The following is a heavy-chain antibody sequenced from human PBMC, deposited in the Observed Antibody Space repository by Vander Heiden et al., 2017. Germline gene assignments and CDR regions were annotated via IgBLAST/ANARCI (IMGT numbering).Heavy chain of an antibody. CDR2: ISRSGTTI. Sequence: EAQLVESGGGLVQPGGSLRLSCAASGFTISTFRMTWVRQAPGKGLQWLSGISRSGTTIDYADSVKGRFSVSRDIAKNSLYLQMNSLRADDTAVYYCARGGYGVASDNFYGMDLWGQGTTVTVSS. V-gene: IGHV3-48*01. CDR3: ARGGYGVASDNFYGMDL. J-gene: IGHJ6*02. CDR1: GFTISTFR. D-gene: IGHD4-17*01.